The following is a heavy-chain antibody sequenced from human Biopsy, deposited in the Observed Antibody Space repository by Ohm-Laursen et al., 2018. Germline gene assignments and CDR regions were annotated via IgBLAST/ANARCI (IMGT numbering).Heavy chain of an antibody. CDR2: IFKDGNT. CDR1: GYSISSDYR. V-gene: IGHV4-38-2*01. CDR3: ARVGSGWAPFDK. Sequence: SQTLSLTCAVSGYSISSDYRWGWIRQAPGKTLEWLGNIFKDGNTHYNPPLRSRLIISIDTSKNQFSLMMTSGSGADTAVYFCARVGSGWAPFDKWGPGTLVTVSS. J-gene: IGHJ4*02. D-gene: IGHD6-19*01.